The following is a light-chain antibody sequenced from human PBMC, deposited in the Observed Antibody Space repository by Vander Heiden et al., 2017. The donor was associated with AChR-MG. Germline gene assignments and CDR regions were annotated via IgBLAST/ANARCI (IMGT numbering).Light chain of an antibody. CDR2: DDS. CDR3: QVWDSSSDWV. Sequence: SYVLTQPPSVSVAPGKTARITCGGNNIGDKNVHCDQQKPGQAPVLIVYDDSDRPSGIPERFSGSNSGNTATLTISRVEAGDEADYYCQVWDSSSDWVFGGGTKLTVL. V-gene: IGLV3-21*03. J-gene: IGLJ3*02. CDR1: NIGDKN.